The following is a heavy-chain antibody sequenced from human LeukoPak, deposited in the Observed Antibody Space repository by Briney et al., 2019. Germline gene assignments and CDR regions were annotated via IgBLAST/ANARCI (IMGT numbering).Heavy chain of an antibody. CDR3: ARLYESSWLEY. CDR2: IYHSGST. D-gene: IGHD3-22*01. CDR1: GGSFSGYY. Sequence: PSETLSLTCAVYGGSFSGYYWSWIRQPPGKGLEWIGEIYHSGSTNYNPSLKSRVTISVDKSKNQFSLKLSSVTAADTAVYYCARLYESSWLEYWGQGTLVTVSS. V-gene: IGHV4-34*01. J-gene: IGHJ4*02.